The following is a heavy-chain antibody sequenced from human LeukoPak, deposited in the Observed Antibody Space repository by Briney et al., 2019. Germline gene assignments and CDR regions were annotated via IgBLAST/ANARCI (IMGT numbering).Heavy chain of an antibody. V-gene: IGHV4-31*03. CDR1: GGSISSGGYY. D-gene: IGHD3-10*01. Sequence: PSETLSLTCTVSGGSISSGGYYWSWIRQHPGKGPEWIGYIYDSGSTYYKPSLRSRVTISGDTSKNQFSLKLSSVSDADTAVYYCASYGSGWYFDLWGRGTLVTVSS. CDR3: ASYGSGWYFDL. CDR2: IYDSGST. J-gene: IGHJ2*01.